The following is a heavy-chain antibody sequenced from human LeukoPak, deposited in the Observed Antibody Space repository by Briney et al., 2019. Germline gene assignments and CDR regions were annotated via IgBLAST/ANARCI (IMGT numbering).Heavy chain of an antibody. D-gene: IGHD6-13*01. Sequence: ASVKVSCKASGYTFTGYYMHWLRQAPGQGPEWMGRINPNSGGTNYAQKFRGRVTMTRDTSISTAYMELSRLRSDDTAVYYCARDSKQQPEYYYYYYMDVWGKGTTVTVSS. CDR3: ARDSKQQPEYYYYYYMDV. J-gene: IGHJ6*03. V-gene: IGHV1-2*06. CDR1: GYTFTGYY. CDR2: INPNSGGT.